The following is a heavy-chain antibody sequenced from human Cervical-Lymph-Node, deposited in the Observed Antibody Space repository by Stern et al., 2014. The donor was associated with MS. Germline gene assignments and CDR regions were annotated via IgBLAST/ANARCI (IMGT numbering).Heavy chain of an antibody. J-gene: IGHJ5*02. CDR2: ISYDGDNK. Sequence: QVQLVESGGGVVQPGRSLRLSCAASGFTFSLYDMHWVRQAPGKGLEWVAAISYDGDNKFYTDSVKGRFTISRDSSKSTLYPQLNSPRPEDTAIYYCAKDPRIYDSSGYLDAWGQGTLVTVSS. CDR3: AKDPRIYDSSGYLDA. CDR1: GFTFSLYD. D-gene: IGHD3-22*01. V-gene: IGHV3-30*18.